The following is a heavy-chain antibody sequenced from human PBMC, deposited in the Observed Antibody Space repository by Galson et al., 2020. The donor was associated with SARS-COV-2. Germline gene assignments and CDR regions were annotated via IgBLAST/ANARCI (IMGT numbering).Heavy chain of an antibody. CDR1: GDSVSDNFVA. J-gene: IGHJ4*02. V-gene: IGHV6-1*01. D-gene: IGHD1-26*01. CDR2: TSHRSKWYN. Sequence: SQTLSLTCAISGDSVSDNFVAWNWIRQSPSRGLEWLGRTSHRSKWYNDYALSVQGRITINADTSKNHFSLHLTSVTPDDTAVYYCAREGLVGFNTVFDYWGQGTLVTVSS. CDR3: AREGLVGFNTVFDY.